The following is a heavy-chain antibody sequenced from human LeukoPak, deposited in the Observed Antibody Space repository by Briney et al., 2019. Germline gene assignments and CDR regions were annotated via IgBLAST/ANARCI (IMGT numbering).Heavy chain of an antibody. J-gene: IGHJ1*01. D-gene: IGHD2-2*03. CDR2: IYYSGST. CDR1: GGPISSYY. CDR3: ARHGSPTRPFQH. V-gene: IGHV4-59*01. Sequence: SETLSLTCTVSGGPISSYYWSWIRQPPGKGLEWIGYIYYSGSTNYNPSLRSRVTISVDTSKNQFSLKLSSVTAADTAVYYCARHGSPTRPFQHWGQGTLVTVSS.